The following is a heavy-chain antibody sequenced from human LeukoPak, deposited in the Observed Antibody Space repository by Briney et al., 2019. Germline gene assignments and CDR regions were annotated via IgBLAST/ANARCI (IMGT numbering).Heavy chain of an antibody. Sequence: ASVKVSCKASGYTFTSYYMHWVRQAPGQGLEWMGIINPSGGSTSYAQKFQGRVTMTRDTSTSTVYMELSSLRSEDTAVYYRARVKCSGGSCYSVDFDYWGQGTLVTVSS. V-gene: IGHV1-46*01. CDR3: ARVKCSGGSCYSVDFDY. CDR2: INPSGGST. CDR1: GYTFTSYY. J-gene: IGHJ4*02. D-gene: IGHD2-15*01.